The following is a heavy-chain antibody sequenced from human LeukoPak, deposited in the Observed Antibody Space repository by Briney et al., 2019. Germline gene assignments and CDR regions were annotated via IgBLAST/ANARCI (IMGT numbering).Heavy chain of an antibody. CDR1: GGSISSSNW. V-gene: IGHV4-4*02. J-gene: IGHJ5*02. CDR3: ASSYWNYWFDP. CDR2: IYHSGST. D-gene: IGHD1-7*01. Sequence: SETLSLTCAVSGGSISSSNWWSWVRQPPGKGLEWIGEIYHSGSTNYNPSLKSRVTISVDTSKNQFSLKLSSVTAADTAVYYCASSYWNYWFDPWGQGTLVTVSS.